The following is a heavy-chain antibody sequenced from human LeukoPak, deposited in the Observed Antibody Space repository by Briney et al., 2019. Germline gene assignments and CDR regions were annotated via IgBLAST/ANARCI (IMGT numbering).Heavy chain of an antibody. CDR3: ARDIRAVDLTLYFDY. V-gene: IGHV3-11*01. D-gene: IGHD3-3*02. J-gene: IGHJ4*02. Sequence: GGSLRLSCAASGFTFGDYYMSWIRQAPGKGLEWLSYISSSGDTITYADSVKGRFTVSRDNARNSLYLQMNSLREEDTAVYFCARDIRAVDLTLYFDYWGQGTLLTVST. CDR1: GFTFGDYY. CDR2: ISSSGDTI.